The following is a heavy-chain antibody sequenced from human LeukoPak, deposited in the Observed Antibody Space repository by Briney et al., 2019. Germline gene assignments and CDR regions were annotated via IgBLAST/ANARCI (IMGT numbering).Heavy chain of an antibody. J-gene: IGHJ4*02. CDR1: GGSISSYY. CDR2: IYYSGST. V-gene: IGHV4-59*01. D-gene: IGHD1-26*01. CDR3: ARSISGSYGD. Sequence: SETLSLTCSVSGGSISSYYWSWIRQPPGKGLEWIGYIYYSGSTNYNPSLKSRVTISVDTSKNQFSLKLSSVTAADTAVYYCARSISGSYGDWGQGTLVTVSS.